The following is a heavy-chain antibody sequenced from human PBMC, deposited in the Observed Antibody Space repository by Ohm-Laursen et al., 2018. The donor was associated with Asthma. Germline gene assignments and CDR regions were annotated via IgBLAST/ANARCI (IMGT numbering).Heavy chain of an antibody. J-gene: IGHJ1*01. V-gene: IGHV3-21*01. D-gene: IGHD1-26*01. CDR3: ARIGPEWELPGREYSLHH. Sequence: SIRLSCAASGYTFSRYSIHWVRQIPGKGLEWVASISTASSFIYYADSVRGRFTTSRDNARNSVYLQMNSLRAEDTALYYCARIGPEWELPGREYSLHHWGEGTLVTVSS. CDR1: GYTFSRYS. CDR2: ISTASSFI.